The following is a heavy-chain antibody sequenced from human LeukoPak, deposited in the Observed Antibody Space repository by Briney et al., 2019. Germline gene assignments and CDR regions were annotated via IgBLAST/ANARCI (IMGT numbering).Heavy chain of an antibody. D-gene: IGHD5-24*01. Sequence: TSETLSLTCTVSGGSISSGGYYWSWIRQPPGKGLEWIGYIYHSGSTYYNPSLKSRVTISVDRSKNQFSLKLSSVTAADTAVYYCARVASRSRDGYIHDAFDIWGQGTMVTVSS. CDR3: ARVASRSRDGYIHDAFDI. CDR2: IYHSGST. V-gene: IGHV4-30-2*01. CDR1: GGSISSGGYY. J-gene: IGHJ3*02.